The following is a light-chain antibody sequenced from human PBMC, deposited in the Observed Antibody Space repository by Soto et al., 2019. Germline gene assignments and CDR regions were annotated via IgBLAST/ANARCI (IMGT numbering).Light chain of an antibody. V-gene: IGLV2-11*01. CDR3: CSYAGSYSWV. J-gene: IGLJ2*01. CDR2: DVN. Sequence: QSAVTQPRSVSGSPGQSVTISCTGTSSDVGGYNYVSWYQQHPGKAPKLMIYDVNKRPSGVPDRFSGSKSGNTASLTISGLQTEDEANYYCCSYAGSYSWVFGGGTKLTVL. CDR1: SSDVGGYNY.